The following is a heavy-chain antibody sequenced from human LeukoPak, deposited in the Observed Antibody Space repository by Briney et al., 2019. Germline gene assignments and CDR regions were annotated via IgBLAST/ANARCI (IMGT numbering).Heavy chain of an antibody. CDR3: ATKTWCWDY. CDR1: GFTFTDYY. D-gene: IGHD2-8*01. V-gene: IGHV3-11*01. J-gene: IGHJ4*02. Sequence: GGSLRLSCAASGFTFTDYYLSWIRQAPGKGLEWVSYISGTSDNIYYADFVKGRYTISRDNAKNSLYLQMNSLRAEDTAVYYCATKTWCWDYWGQGTLVTVSS. CDR2: ISGTSDNI.